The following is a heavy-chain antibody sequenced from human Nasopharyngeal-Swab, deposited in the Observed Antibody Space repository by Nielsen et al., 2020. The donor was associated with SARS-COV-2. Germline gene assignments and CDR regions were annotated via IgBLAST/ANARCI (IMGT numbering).Heavy chain of an antibody. Sequence: WIRQPPGKGLEWIGDINHSGSTNYNPSLKSRVTISVDTSKNQFSLKLSSVTAADTAVYYCARGSLVVVTIAPFDYWGQGTLVTVSS. V-gene: IGHV4-34*01. CDR2: INHSGST. CDR3: ARGSLVVVTIAPFDY. D-gene: IGHD3-22*01. J-gene: IGHJ4*02.